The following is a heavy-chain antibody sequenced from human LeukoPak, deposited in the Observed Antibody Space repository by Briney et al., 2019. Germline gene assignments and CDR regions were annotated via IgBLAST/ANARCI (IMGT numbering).Heavy chain of an antibody. J-gene: IGHJ4*02. CDR2: INGDGSWT. CDR3: VSFYETY. D-gene: IGHD2/OR15-2a*01. CDR1: GNYW. V-gene: IGHV3-74*01. Sequence: GGSLRLSCAASGNYWMHWVRQAPGKGLVWVSHINGDGSWTSYADSVKGRFTISKDNAKNTVYLQMNSLRAEDTAVYYCVSFYETYWGRGTLVTVSS.